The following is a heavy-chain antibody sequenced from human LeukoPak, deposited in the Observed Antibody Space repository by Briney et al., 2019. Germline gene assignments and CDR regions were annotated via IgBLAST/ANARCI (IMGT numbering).Heavy chain of an antibody. J-gene: IGHJ4*02. D-gene: IGHD2-2*01. V-gene: IGHV1-69*13. Sequence: ASVKVSCKASGGTFSSYAISWVRQAPGQGLEWMGGIIPIFGTANYAQKFQGRVTITADESTSTAYMELSSLRSEDTAVYYCARVRIVGYCSSTSCQPQYYFDYWGQGTLVTVSS. CDR2: IIPIFGTA. CDR3: ARVRIVGYCSSTSCQPQYYFDY. CDR1: GGTFSSYA.